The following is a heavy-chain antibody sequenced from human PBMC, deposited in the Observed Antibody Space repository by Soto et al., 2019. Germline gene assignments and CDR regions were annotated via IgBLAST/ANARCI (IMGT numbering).Heavy chain of an antibody. CDR1: GYTFTSYA. CDR3: ARGGYYYGSGSYSPPLFDY. V-gene: IGHV1-3*01. CDR2: INAGNGNT. Sequence: ASVKVSCKASGYTFTSYAMHWVRQAPGQRLEWMGWINAGNGNTKYSQKFQGRVTITRDTSASTAYMELSSLRSEDTAVYYCARGGYYYGSGSYSPPLFDYWGQGTLDTVSS. D-gene: IGHD3-10*01. J-gene: IGHJ4*02.